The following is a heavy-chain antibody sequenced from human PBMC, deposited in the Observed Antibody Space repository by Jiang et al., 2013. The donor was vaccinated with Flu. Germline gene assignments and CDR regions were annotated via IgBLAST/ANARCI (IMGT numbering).Heavy chain of an antibody. V-gene: IGHV4-39*01. CDR3: VGDRNNTSWYFY. D-gene: IGHD6-13*01. J-gene: IGHJ4*02. Sequence: GLVKPSETLSLTCTVSGGSMRSISYWGWIRQFPGKGLEWIGTIHNSGSTYYNPSLKSRVTISIDTSKNQFSLKLSSVTAADTAVYFCVGDRNNTSWYFYWGQGTLVAVSS. CDR2: IHNSGST. CDR1: GGSMRSISY.